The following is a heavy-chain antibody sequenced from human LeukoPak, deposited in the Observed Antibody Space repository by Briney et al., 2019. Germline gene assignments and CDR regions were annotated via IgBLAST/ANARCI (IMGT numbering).Heavy chain of an antibody. CDR1: GGTLSSYA. Sequence: SVKVSCKASGGTLSSYAISWVRQASGQGLEWMGGIIPIFGTANYAQKFQARVTITADESTSTAYMELSSLRFEDTAVYYCAGSTVTRLAEYFQHWGQGTLVTVSS. V-gene: IGHV1-69*01. CDR2: IIPIFGTA. J-gene: IGHJ1*01. CDR3: AGSTVTRLAEYFQH. D-gene: IGHD4-17*01.